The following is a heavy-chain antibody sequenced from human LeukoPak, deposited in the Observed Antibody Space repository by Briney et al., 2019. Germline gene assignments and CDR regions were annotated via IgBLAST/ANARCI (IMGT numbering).Heavy chain of an antibody. CDR3: ARGLRLYGSSGHYLSY. CDR1: GGSISSYY. V-gene: IGHV4-59*01. CDR2: IYYSGST. Sequence: SETLSLTCTVSGGSISSYYWSWIRQPPGKGLEWIGYIYYSGSTNYNPSLKSRVTISVDTSKNQFSLKLSSVTAADTAVYYCARGLRLYGSSGHYLSYWGQGTLVTVSS. D-gene: IGHD3-22*01. J-gene: IGHJ4*02.